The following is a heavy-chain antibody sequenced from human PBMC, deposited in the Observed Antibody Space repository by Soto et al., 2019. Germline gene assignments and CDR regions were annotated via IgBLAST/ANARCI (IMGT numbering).Heavy chain of an antibody. CDR2: IIPIFGTA. V-gene: IGHV1-69*01. CDR3: ARGEMATPYYYYYGMDV. J-gene: IGHJ6*02. CDR1: GGTFSSYA. D-gene: IGHD5-12*01. Sequence: QVQLVQSGAEVKKPGSSVKVSCKASGGTFSSYAISWVRQAPGQGLEWMGGIIPIFGTANYAQKFQGRVTITGDESTSTAYMELSSLRSEDTAVYYCARGEMATPYYYYYGMDVWGQGTTVTVSS.